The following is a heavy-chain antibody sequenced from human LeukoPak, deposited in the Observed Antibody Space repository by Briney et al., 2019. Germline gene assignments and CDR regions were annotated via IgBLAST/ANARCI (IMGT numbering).Heavy chain of an antibody. D-gene: IGHD1/OR15-1a*01. Sequence: GWALRLSCTTCGFTFSRYWMIWVRQAPGDGREGLGKIKEDGSEKYDADSVKGRFTISRDNAKNSLYLQMNSLRVEDTAIYYCARGTRVGTPYNWFDPWGQGTLVTVSS. CDR3: ARGTRVGTPYNWFDP. CDR1: GFTFSRYW. CDR2: IKEDGSEK. V-gene: IGHV3-7*01. J-gene: IGHJ5*02.